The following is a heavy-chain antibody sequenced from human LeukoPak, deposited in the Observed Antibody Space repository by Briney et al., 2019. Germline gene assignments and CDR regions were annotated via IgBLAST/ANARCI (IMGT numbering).Heavy chain of an antibody. J-gene: IGHJ4*02. CDR1: GGSISSYY. CDR2: IYYSGNT. V-gene: IGHV4-59*01. D-gene: IGHD1-26*01. CDR3: ARGRSGLQYNFDY. Sequence: SETLSLTCTVSGGSISSYYWTWIRQPPGKGLEWIGYIYYSGNTKYNPSLKSRVTISVDTSKNQFSLKLTSVSAADTAVYYCARGRSGLQYNFDYWGQGTLVTVSS.